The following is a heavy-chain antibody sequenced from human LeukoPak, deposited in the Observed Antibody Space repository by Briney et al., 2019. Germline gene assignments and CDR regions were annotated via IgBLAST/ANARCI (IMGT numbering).Heavy chain of an antibody. D-gene: IGHD4-11*01. J-gene: IGHJ5*01. V-gene: IGHV4-34*01. Sequence: SETLSLTCAVYGGSFSGYYWSWIRQPPGKGLEWIGEINHSGSTNYNPSLKSRVTISVDTSKNQFSLKLSSVTAADTAVYYCAKTLTTNWIDSWGQGTLVTVSS. CDR3: AKTLTTNWIDS. CDR1: GGSFSGYY. CDR2: INHSGST.